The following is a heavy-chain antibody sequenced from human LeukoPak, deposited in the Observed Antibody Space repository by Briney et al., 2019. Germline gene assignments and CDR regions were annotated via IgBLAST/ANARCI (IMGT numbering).Heavy chain of an antibody. V-gene: IGHV4-30-2*01. Sequence: PSQTLSLTCAVYVGSISSGGYSWSWIRQPPGKGLGWIGYIFHSGSTYYNPSLKSRVTISVDRSKNQFSLKLSSVAAADTAVYYCARGGALYGSGNYYYYYGMDVWGQGTTVTVSS. CDR2: IFHSGST. CDR3: ARGGALYGSGNYYYYYGMDV. D-gene: IGHD3-10*01. J-gene: IGHJ6*02. CDR1: VGSISSGGYS.